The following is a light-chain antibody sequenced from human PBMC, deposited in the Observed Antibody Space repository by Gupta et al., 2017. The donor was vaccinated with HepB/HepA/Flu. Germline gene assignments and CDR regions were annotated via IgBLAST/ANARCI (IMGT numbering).Light chain of an antibody. CDR2: GAS. V-gene: IGKV3-15*01. J-gene: IGKJ4*01. CDR1: QSVSNN. CDR3: QHYNNLPLT. Sequence: EIVMTQSPATLSVSPGERATLSCRASQSVSNNLAWYQQIPGQAPRLIIFGASTRAPGLPARFSGSGSGTDFILTISSLQSEDFAVYYCQHYNNLPLTFGGGTKVEIK.